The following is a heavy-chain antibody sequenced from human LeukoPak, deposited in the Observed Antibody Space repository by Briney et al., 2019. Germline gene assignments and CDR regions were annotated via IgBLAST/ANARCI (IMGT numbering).Heavy chain of an antibody. CDR3: ARGPGIAATGPFDY. CDR2: INHSGST. CDR1: GGSFSGYY. Sequence: SETLSLTCAVYGGSFSGYYGSWIRQPPGKGLEWIGEINHSGSTNYNPSLKSRVTISVDTSKNQFSLKLSSVTAADTAVYYCARGPGIAATGPFDYWGQGTLVTVSS. J-gene: IGHJ4*02. V-gene: IGHV4-34*01. D-gene: IGHD6-13*01.